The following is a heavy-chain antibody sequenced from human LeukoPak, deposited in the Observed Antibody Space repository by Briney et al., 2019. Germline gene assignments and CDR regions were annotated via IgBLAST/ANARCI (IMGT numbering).Heavy chain of an antibody. CDR3: ARGQYDFQTTYYYMDV. CDR2: INHSGST. V-gene: IGHV4-34*01. D-gene: IGHD3-3*01. J-gene: IGHJ6*03. Sequence: SSETLSLTSAVYGGSLIGYYRSWIRQPPAKGREWGGEINHSGSTNYNPSLKSRVTISVDTSKNQFSLKLSSVTAADTAVYYCARGQYDFQTTYYYMDVWGKGTTVTVSS. CDR1: GGSLIGYY.